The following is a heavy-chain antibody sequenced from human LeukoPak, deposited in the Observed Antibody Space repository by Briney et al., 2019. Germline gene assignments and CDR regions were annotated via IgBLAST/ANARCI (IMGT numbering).Heavy chain of an antibody. D-gene: IGHD1-26*01. CDR3: AKDLRGIVGATFDY. J-gene: IGHJ4*02. CDR2: ISYDGSNK. CDR1: GFTFSSYG. V-gene: IGHV3-30*18. Sequence: PGRSLRLSCAASGFTFSSYGMHWVRQAPGKGLEWVAVISYDGSNKYYADSVKGRFTISRDNSKNTLYLQMNSLRAEDTAVYYCAKDLRGIVGATFDYWGQGTLVTVSS.